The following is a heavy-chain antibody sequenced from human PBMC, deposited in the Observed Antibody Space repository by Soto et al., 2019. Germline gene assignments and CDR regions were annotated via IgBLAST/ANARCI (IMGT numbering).Heavy chain of an antibody. CDR3: ARGVTLPRYYYYGMDV. CDR1: GGSFSGYY. CDR2: INNSGST. D-gene: IGHD3-10*01. V-gene: IGHV4-34*01. J-gene: IGHJ6*02. Sequence: SETLSLTCAVYGGSFSGYYWSWIRQPPGKGLEWIGEINNSGSTNYNPSLKGRVTISVDTSKNQFSLKLSSVTAADTAVYYCARGVTLPRYYYYGMDVWGQGTTVTVSS.